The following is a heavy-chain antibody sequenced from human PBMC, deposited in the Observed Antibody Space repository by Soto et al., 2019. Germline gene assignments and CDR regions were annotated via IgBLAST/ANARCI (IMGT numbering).Heavy chain of an antibody. V-gene: IGHV3-53*01. CDR2: IYSGGYT. D-gene: IGHD5-18*01. J-gene: IGHJ4*02. Sequence: PVVSLTISCAVSGFTVTHSSMSWVRQAPGKGLEGVSVIYSGGYTAYVDSVKGRFTISRDNSKNTLYLQMNSLRADDTAVYYCARDGTWIQPFSAGFDYWCQGTLVTVSS. CDR1: GFTVTHSS. CDR3: ARDGTWIQPFSAGFDY.